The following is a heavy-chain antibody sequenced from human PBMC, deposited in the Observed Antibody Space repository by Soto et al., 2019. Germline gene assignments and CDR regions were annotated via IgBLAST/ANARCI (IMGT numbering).Heavy chain of an antibody. Sequence: QVQLQESGPGLVKPSETLSLTCAVSGGSIRFYYWIWMRQPPGKGLEWLGNIYYSGRTTYTPSLKSRLTMSVDTSKNQFSLKVDSVTAADTAVYYCARGWGVAVDDAFDVWGQGTMVTVSS. CDR2: IYYSGRT. D-gene: IGHD6-19*01. CDR1: GGSIRFYY. CDR3: ARGWGVAVDDAFDV. V-gene: IGHV4-59*12. J-gene: IGHJ3*01.